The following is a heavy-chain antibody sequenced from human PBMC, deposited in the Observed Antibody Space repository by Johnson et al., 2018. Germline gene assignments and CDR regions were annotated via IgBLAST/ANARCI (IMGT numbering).Heavy chain of an antibody. Sequence: VQLVETGGGVVQPGRSLRLSCAASGFTFSSYGMHWVRQAPGKGLEWVAVIWYDGSNKYYADSVKGRFTISRDNSKNTLYLKMNSLRAEDTAGYYCARARSWGIQLYYYYYGMDVWGQGTTVTVSS. D-gene: IGHD5-18*01. CDR2: IWYDGSNK. CDR1: GFTFSSYG. J-gene: IGHJ6*02. CDR3: ARARSWGIQLYYYYYGMDV. V-gene: IGHV3-33*01.